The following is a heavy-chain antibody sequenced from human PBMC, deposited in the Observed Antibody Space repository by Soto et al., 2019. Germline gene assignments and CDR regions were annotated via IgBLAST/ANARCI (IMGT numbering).Heavy chain of an antibody. D-gene: IGHD2-2*01. CDR3: ARDPFPLVDCSGSSCYGPFDY. CDR1: GFTFSSYS. CDR2: ISSSSSYI. V-gene: IGHV3-21*01. J-gene: IGHJ4*02. Sequence: EVQLVESGGGLVKPGGSLRLSCAASGFTFSSYSMNWVRQAPGKRLEWVSFISSSSSYIYYADSVKGRFTISRDNAKNSLYLQMNSLRGEDTAVYYCARDPFPLVDCSGSSCYGPFDYWGQGTLVTVSS.